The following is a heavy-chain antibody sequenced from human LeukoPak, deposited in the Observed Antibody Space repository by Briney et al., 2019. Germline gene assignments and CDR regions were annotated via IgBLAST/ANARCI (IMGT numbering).Heavy chain of an antibody. CDR3: ARGSWFGELSRLDY. CDR1: GFTFSSYA. CDR2: ISSSSSTI. J-gene: IGHJ4*02. Sequence: GGSLRLSCAASGFTFSSYAMSWVRQAPGKGLEWVSYISSSSSTIYYADSVKGRFTISRDNAKNSLYLQMNSLRAEDTAVYYCARGSWFGELSRLDYWGQGTLVTVSS. D-gene: IGHD3-10*01. V-gene: IGHV3-48*01.